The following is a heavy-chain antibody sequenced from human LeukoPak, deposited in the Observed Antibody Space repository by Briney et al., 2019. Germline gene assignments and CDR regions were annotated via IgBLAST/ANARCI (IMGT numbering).Heavy chain of an antibody. V-gene: IGHV5-51*01. D-gene: IGHD3-16*01. J-gene: IGHJ4*02. CDR2: IYPGDSDI. Sequence: ASLKISCKGSGYSFSSYWIGWVRQMPGKGPEWMVIIYPGDSDIKYGPSFEGQVTISADKSNSTAYLQWSSLKASDTAMYYCARRSSSGGYYFDYWGQGTLVTVSS. CDR3: ARRSSSGGYYFDY. CDR1: GYSFSSYW.